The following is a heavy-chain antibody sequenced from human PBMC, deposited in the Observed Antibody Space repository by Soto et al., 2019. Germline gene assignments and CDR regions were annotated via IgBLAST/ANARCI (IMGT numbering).Heavy chain of an antibody. CDR3: ARVQLNYYDSSFPETRFDP. D-gene: IGHD3-22*01. Sequence: PSETLSLTCTVSGGSVNSGDYSWTWIRQPPGKGLEWIGYIYHTGTTYYNPSLKSRVTISVDTSKNQFSLKLSSVTAADTAVYYCARVQLNYYDSSFPETRFDPWGQGTLVTVSS. J-gene: IGHJ5*02. CDR2: IYHTGTT. V-gene: IGHV4-30-2*05. CDR1: GGSVNSGDYS.